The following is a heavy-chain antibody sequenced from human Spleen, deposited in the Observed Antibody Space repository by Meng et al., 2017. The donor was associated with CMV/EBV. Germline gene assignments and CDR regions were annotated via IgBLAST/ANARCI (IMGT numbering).Heavy chain of an antibody. CDR3: ANHRGGGRLDAFDI. J-gene: IGHJ3*02. CDR1: GFTFSSYW. CDR2: IKQDGSEK. D-gene: IGHD3-16*01. V-gene: IGHV3-7*01. Sequence: GGSLRLSCAASGFTFSSYWMSWVRQAPGKGLEWVANIKQDGSEKYYVDSVKGRFTISRDNNKNSLYLQMNSLRAEDTAVFYCANHRGGGRLDAFDIWGQGTMVTVSS.